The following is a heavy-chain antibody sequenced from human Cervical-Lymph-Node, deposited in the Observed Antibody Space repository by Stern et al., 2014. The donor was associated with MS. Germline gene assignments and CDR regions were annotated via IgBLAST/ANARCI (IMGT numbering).Heavy chain of an antibody. J-gene: IGHJ6*02. D-gene: IGHD3-10*01. Sequence: EVQLVESGGGLVQPGGSLRLSCAASGFTFSGYWMHWVRQAPGKGLVGVSRIKSDESSTTYADSVKGRFTISRDNAKNTLYLQMNSLRAEDTAIYYCARGPPNYYGVDVWGQGTTVTVSS. CDR2: IKSDESST. CDR3: ARGPPNYYGVDV. CDR1: GFTFSGYW. V-gene: IGHV3-74*03.